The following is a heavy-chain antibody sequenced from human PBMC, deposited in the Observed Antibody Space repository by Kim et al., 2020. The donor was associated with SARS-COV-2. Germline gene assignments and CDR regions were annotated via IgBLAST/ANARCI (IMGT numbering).Heavy chain of an antibody. D-gene: IGHD6-6*01. CDR2: IKSKTDGGTT. Sequence: GGSLRLSCAASGFTFSHAWMNWVRQAPGKGLEWVGRIKSKTDGGTTDYAAPVKGRVTISRDDSNNTLYLQMNSLKIEDTAVYYCSISSSLDYWGQGTLVPVSS. CDR3: SISSSLDY. J-gene: IGHJ4*02. CDR1: GFTFSHAW. V-gene: IGHV3-15*01.